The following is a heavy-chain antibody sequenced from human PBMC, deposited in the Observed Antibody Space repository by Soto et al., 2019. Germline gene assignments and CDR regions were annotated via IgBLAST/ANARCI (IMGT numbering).Heavy chain of an antibody. D-gene: IGHD1-26*01. CDR1: GGSISTYY. CDR3: ASSGYYYGMDV. CDR2: IYYSGST. J-gene: IGHJ6*02. Sequence: QVQLQESGPGLVKPSETLSLTCTVSGGSISTYYWSWIQQPPGKGLEWIGYIYYSGSTNYNPSLKSRVTLSVDTSKNQFSLKLSSVTAADTAVYYCASSGYYYGMDVWGQGTTVTVSS. V-gene: IGHV4-59*01.